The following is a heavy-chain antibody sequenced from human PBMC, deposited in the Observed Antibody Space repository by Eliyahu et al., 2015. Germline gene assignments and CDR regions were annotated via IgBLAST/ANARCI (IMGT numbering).Heavy chain of an antibody. CDR3: ARAFSLPSSGWYLDDY. V-gene: IGHV1-18*01. CDR2: ISAYNGNX. CDR1: GYTFXSXG. D-gene: IGHD6-19*01. J-gene: IGHJ4*02. Sequence: QVQLVQSGAEVKKPGASVKXSXKXSGYTFXSXGIXGVXQXPGQGLEWMGWISAYNGNXNYAQKLQGRVTMTTDTSTSTAYMELRSLRSDDTAVYYCARAFSLPSSGWYLDDYWGQGTLVTVSS.